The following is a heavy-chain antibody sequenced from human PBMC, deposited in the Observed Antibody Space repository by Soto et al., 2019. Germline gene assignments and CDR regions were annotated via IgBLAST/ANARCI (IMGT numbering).Heavy chain of an antibody. D-gene: IGHD3-3*01. CDR3: GCQAEGHYFSRPRDY. J-gene: IGHJ4*02. V-gene: IGHV3-30-3*01. CDR2: ISDDGGIK. Sequence: QVQLVESGGGVVQTGMSLSLSCAASGFTFTTYHMHWVRQAPGRGLEWVALISDDGGIKDYADSVKGRFIVSRDNSNNTLYMQMNSLMPEDTALYYCGCQAEGHYFSRPRDYWGQGTLVTVSS. CDR1: GFTFTTYH.